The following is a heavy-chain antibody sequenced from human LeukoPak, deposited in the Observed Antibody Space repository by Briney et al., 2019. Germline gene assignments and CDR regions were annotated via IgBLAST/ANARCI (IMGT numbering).Heavy chain of an antibody. J-gene: IGHJ3*02. Sequence: ASVKVSCKVPGYTLTELSIHWVRQAPGKGLDGMGGFDPEDGETIYAQKFQGRVTMTEDTSTDTVYMKLSSLKSEDTAVYYCAITSPGDYDSSGYYDAFDIWGQGTMVTVSS. CDR3: AITSPGDYDSSGYYDAFDI. CDR2: FDPEDGET. V-gene: IGHV1-24*01. D-gene: IGHD3-22*01. CDR1: GYTLTELS.